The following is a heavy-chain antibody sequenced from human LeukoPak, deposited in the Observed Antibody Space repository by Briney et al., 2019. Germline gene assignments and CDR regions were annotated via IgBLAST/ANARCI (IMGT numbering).Heavy chain of an antibody. D-gene: IGHD5-12*01. J-gene: IGHJ4*02. CDR1: GFTFRYYA. CDR3: AKRLGVRRAFDY. Sequence: GGSLRLSCSASGFTFRYYAMSWLRQAPGKGLEWVSGISGTSGTINYAAPVKGRFTISRDNSKNTLYLQMNSLRVDDMAVYYRAKRLGVRRAFDYWGQGTLVTVSS. CDR2: ISGTSGTI. V-gene: IGHV3-23*01.